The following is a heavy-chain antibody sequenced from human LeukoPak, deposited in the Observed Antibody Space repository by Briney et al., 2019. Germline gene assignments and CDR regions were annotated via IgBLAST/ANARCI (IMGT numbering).Heavy chain of an antibody. Sequence: SVKVSCKASGGTFSSYAISWVRQAPGQGLEWIGGIIPIFGTANYAQKFQGRVTITADESTSTAYMELSSLRSEDTAVYYCARDRSPAGGRSDFDYWGQGTLVTVSS. CDR1: GGTFSSYA. CDR2: IIPIFGTA. D-gene: IGHD6-13*01. CDR3: ARDRSPAGGRSDFDY. V-gene: IGHV1-69*13. J-gene: IGHJ4*02.